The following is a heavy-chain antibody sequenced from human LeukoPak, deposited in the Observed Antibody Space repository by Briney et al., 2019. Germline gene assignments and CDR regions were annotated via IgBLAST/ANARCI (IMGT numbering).Heavy chain of an antibody. Sequence: SETLSLTCTVSGGSISSGSYYRSWIRQPAGKGLEWIGRIYTSGSTNYNPSLKSRVTISVDTSKNQFSLKLSSVTAADTAVYYCARADGYYYGMDVWGQGTTVTVSS. D-gene: IGHD5-24*01. V-gene: IGHV4-61*02. CDR3: ARADGYYYGMDV. CDR1: GGSISSGSYY. J-gene: IGHJ6*02. CDR2: IYTSGST.